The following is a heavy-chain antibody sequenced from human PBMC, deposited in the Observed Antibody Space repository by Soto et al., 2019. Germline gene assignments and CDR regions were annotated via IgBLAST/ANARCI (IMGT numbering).Heavy chain of an antibody. J-gene: IGHJ4*02. CDR1: GYSFTSYW. D-gene: IGHD3-3*01. V-gene: IGHV5-51*01. CDR2: TYPGDSDT. Sequence: GGSLKISCKGSGYSFTSYWIGWVRQMPGKGLEWMGITYPGDSDTRYSPSFQGQVTISADKSISTAYLQWSSLKASDTAMYYCARPSRYYDLWSDQYYFDYWGQGTLVTVSS. CDR3: ARPSRYYDLWSDQYYFDY.